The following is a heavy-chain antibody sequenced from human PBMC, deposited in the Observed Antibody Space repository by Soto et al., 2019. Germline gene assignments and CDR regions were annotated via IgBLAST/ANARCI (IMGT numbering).Heavy chain of an antibody. J-gene: IGHJ4*02. CDR1: GGSISSYY. D-gene: IGHD3-3*01. Sequence: PSETLSLTCTVSGGSISSYYWSWIRQPPGKGLEWIGYIYYSGSTNYNPSLKSRVTISVDTSKNQFSLKLSSETAADTAVYYCGRATYYDFWSGYIFDYWRQGTLVTVSS. CDR2: IYYSGST. CDR3: GRATYYDFWSGYIFDY. V-gene: IGHV4-59*01.